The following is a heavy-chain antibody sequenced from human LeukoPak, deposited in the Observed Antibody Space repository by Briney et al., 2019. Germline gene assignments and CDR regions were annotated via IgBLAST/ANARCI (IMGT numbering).Heavy chain of an antibody. J-gene: IGHJ4*02. Sequence: PGGSLRLSCAASGFSTSTYSMGWVRQAPGKGLEWVSYIGSTSIYADSVKGRFTISRDKAKKSLYLQMNSLRAEDTALYYCARDREGQLLWFGELGYWGQGSLVTVSS. CDR2: IGSTSI. CDR3: ARDREGQLLWFGELGY. V-gene: IGHV3-48*01. CDR1: GFSTSTYS. D-gene: IGHD3-10*01.